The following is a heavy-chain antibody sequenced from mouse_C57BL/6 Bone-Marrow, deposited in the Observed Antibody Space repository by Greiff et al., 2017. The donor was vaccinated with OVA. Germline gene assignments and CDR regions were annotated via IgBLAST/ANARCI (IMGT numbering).Heavy chain of an antibody. J-gene: IGHJ3*01. D-gene: IGHD1-1*01. Sequence: QVQLQQPGAELVKPGASVKMSCKASGYTFTSYWITWVKQRPGQGLAWIGDIYPGSGSTNYNEKFKSKATLTVDTSSSTAYMQLSSLTSEDSAVYYCARWGTTVGAAYWGQGTLVTVSA. V-gene: IGHV1-55*01. CDR2: IYPGSGST. CDR1: GYTFTSYW. CDR3: ARWGTTVGAAY.